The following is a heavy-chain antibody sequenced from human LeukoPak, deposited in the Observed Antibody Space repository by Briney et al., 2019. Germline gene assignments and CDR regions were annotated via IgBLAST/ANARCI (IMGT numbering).Heavy chain of an antibody. V-gene: IGHV3-23*01. CDR1: GFTFSSYA. CDR3: AKYESIVVVVAAADY. J-gene: IGHJ4*02. Sequence: PGGSLRLSCAASGFTFSSYAMSWVHQAPGKGLEWVSAISGSGGSTYYADSVKGRFTISRDNSKNTLYLQMNSLRAEDTAVYYCAKYESIVVVVAAADYWGQGTLVTLSS. D-gene: IGHD2-15*01. CDR2: ISGSGGST.